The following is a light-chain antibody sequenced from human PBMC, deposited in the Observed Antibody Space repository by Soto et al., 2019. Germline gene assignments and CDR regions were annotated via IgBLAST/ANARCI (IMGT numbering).Light chain of an antibody. CDR2: GAS. CDR3: QQYDSAPLT. Sequence: DIQMTQSPSSLTASIGDRVTISCRASQGFSNSLAWYQQRPGKVPTLLIYGASILQSGVPSRFSGSGSGTEFTLPISCLQPEDVATYFCQQYDSAPLTFGGGTKVDIK. CDR1: QGFSNS. V-gene: IGKV1-27*01. J-gene: IGKJ4*01.